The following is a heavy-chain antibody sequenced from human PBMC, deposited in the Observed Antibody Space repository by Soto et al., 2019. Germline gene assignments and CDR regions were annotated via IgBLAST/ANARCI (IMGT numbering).Heavy chain of an antibody. V-gene: IGHV3-23*01. D-gene: IGHD3-9*01. CDR1: GFTFSSYA. CDR3: AKGPDLTGYLGWFDP. Sequence: GGSLRLSCAASGFTFSSYAMSWVRQAPGKGLEWVSAISGSGGSTYYADSVKGRFTTSRDNSKNTLYLQMNSLRAEDTDVYYCAKGPDLTGYLGWFDPWGQGTLVTVSS. CDR2: ISGSGGST. J-gene: IGHJ5*02.